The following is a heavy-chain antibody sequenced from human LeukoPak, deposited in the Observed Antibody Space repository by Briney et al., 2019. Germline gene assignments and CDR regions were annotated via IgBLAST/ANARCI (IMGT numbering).Heavy chain of an antibody. D-gene: IGHD2-2*01. V-gene: IGHV1-3*01. Sequence: GASVKVSCKASGYTFIDYAIHWVRQAPGQRLEWMGWIDADNGNTRYSQKFQGRVTITRDTSTSTAYIELRSLRSEDTAMYYCARGSTSDWPLDHWGQETLVTISS. J-gene: IGHJ4*02. CDR3: ARGSTSDWPLDH. CDR1: GYTFIDYA. CDR2: IDADNGNT.